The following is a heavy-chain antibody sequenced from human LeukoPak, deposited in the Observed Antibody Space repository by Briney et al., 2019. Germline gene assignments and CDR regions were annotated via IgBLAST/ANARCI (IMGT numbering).Heavy chain of an antibody. Sequence: SETLSLTCTVSGGSISSGGYYWSWIRQHPGKGLEWIGYIYYSGSTYYNPSLKSRVTISVGTSKNQFSLKLSSVTAADTAVYYCARGYGDRWYFDYWGQGTLVTVSS. D-gene: IGHD4-17*01. CDR2: IYYSGST. CDR1: GGSISSGGYY. CDR3: ARGYGDRWYFDY. V-gene: IGHV4-31*03. J-gene: IGHJ4*02.